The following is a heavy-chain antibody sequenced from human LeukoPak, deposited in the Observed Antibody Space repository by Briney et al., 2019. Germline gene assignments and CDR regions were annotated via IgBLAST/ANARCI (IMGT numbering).Heavy chain of an antibody. CDR1: GYTFTSYG. Sequence: GASVKVSCEASGYTFTSYGISWVRQAPGQGLEWMGWISAYNGNTNYAQKLQGRVTMTTDTSTSTAYMELRSLRSDDTAVYYCARVSYDYVWGSYRYDFDYWGQGTLVTVSS. CDR2: ISAYNGNT. V-gene: IGHV1-18*01. CDR3: ARVSYDYVWGSYRYDFDY. D-gene: IGHD3-16*02. J-gene: IGHJ4*02.